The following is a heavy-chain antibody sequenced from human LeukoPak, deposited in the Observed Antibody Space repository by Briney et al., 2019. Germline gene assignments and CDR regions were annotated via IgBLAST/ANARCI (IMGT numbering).Heavy chain of an antibody. Sequence: VKPSETLSLTCTVSGGSISSSSYYWGWIRQPPGKGLEWIGSIYYSGSTYYNPSLKSRVTISVDTSKNQFSLKLSSVTAADTAVYYCARQFRSLGSFSWYFDLWGRGTLVTVSS. D-gene: IGHD1-26*01. V-gene: IGHV4-39*01. CDR1: GGSISSSSYY. CDR3: ARQFRSLGSFSWYFDL. J-gene: IGHJ2*01. CDR2: IYYSGST.